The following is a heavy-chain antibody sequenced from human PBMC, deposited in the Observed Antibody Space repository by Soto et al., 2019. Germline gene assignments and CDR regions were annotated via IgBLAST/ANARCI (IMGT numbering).Heavy chain of an antibody. J-gene: IGHJ4*02. CDR1: GGSIRSSGYY. CDR3: ARHATYCSSNSCYEFDL. V-gene: IGHV4-39*01. D-gene: IGHD2-2*01. CDR2: IFHSGST. Sequence: QLQLQESGPGLLKPSETLSLTCTVSGGSIRSSGYYWGWIRRPPGMGLEWIGSIFHSGSTLSTPSLTGRVTISVDTSKNQFSLKMTSVTAADTAVYYCARHATYCSSNSCYEFDLWGQGSLVTVSS.